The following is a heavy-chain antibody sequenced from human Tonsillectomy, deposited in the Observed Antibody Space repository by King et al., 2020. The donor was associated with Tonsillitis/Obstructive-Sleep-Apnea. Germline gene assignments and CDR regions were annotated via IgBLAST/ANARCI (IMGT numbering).Heavy chain of an antibody. D-gene: IGHD3-9*01. CDR1: GFTFSSYN. CDR3: ARGYYDILTAYYLIDY. Sequence: VQLVESGGGLVKPGGSLRLSCAASGFTFSSYNMNWVRQAPGKGLEWVSSISSSNTFIYYADSVKGRFTISRDNAKNSLYLQMNSLGAEDTAVYYCARGYYDILTAYYLIDYWGQGTLVTVSS. J-gene: IGHJ4*02. V-gene: IGHV3-21*01. CDR2: ISSSNTFI.